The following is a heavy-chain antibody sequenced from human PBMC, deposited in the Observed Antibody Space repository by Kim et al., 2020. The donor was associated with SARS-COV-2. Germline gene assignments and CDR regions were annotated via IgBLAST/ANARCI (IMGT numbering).Heavy chain of an antibody. Sequence: SETLSLTCTVSGGSISSSNYYWGWIRQPPGKGLEWIGSIYYSGSTYYNPSLKSRVTISVHTSKSQFSLKLGSVTAADTAVYYCARDYYYDSGSYEASDYWGRGTLVTVSS. J-gene: IGHJ4*02. CDR3: ARDYYYDSGSYEASDY. V-gene: IGHV4-39*02. CDR2: IYYSGST. CDR1: GGSISSSNYY. D-gene: IGHD3-10*01.